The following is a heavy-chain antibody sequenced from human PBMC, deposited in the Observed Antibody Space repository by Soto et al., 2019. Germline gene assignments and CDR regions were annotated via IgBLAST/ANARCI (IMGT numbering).Heavy chain of an antibody. CDR3: ARSKTEYYYYYGMDV. Sequence: QVQLVQSGAEVKKPGSSVTVSCKTSGGTFSTYPISWVRQAPGQGLEWMGGIIPVFGSSYYAQKLQGRATLTADESTTTAYMELSSLRSEDTAVYYCARSKTEYYYYYGMDVWGQGTTVTVSS. CDR1: GGTFSTYP. V-gene: IGHV1-69*12. CDR2: IIPVFGSS. J-gene: IGHJ6*02. D-gene: IGHD4-4*01.